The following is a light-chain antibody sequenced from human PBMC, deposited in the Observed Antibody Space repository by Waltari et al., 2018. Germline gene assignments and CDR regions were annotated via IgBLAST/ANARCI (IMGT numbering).Light chain of an antibody. J-gene: IGLJ1*01. CDR3: TSYTSSHSLV. CDR2: DVS. CDR1: SRDVGAYNS. Sequence: QSALTQPASVSGSPGQSITISCTGTSRDVGAYNSPSWYQQHPGKAPQVVIFDVSYRPSGVSNRFSGSKSGNTASLTISGLQAEDEADYYCTSYTSSHSLVFGTGTRVTV. V-gene: IGLV2-14*03.